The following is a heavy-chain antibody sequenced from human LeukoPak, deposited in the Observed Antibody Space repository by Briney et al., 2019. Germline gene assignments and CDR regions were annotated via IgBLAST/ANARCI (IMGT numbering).Heavy chain of an antibody. CDR1: GGSFSGYY. V-gene: IGHV4-34*01. D-gene: IGHD2-2*01. CDR3: ARPALGYCSSTSCLNWFDP. CDR2: INHSGST. Sequence: PSETLSLTCAVYGGSFSGYYRSWIRQPPGKGLEWIGEINHSGSTNYNPSLKSRVTISADTSKNQFSLKLSSVTAADTAVYYCARPALGYCSSTSCLNWFDPWGQGTLVTVSS. J-gene: IGHJ5*02.